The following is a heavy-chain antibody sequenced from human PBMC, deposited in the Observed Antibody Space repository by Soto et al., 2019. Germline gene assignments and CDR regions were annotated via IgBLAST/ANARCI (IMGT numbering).Heavy chain of an antibody. D-gene: IGHD3-10*02. CDR2: IFYRGST. CDR1: GGSISSYY. CDR3: ASMIGDPVLSFDS. V-gene: IGHV4-59*01. Sequence: QVQLQESGPGLVKPSETLSLTCTVSGGSISSYYWSWIRQPPGKGLEWIGFIFYRGSTSYNPSLTSRVTISIDTSEYQFSLKLNSVTAADTAVYYCASMIGDPVLSFDSWGQGTLVAVSS. J-gene: IGHJ5*01.